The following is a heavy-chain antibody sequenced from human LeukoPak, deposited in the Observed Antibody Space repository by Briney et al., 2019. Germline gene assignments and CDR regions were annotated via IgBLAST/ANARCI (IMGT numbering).Heavy chain of an antibody. CDR1: GFTFSSYA. J-gene: IGHJ3*02. D-gene: IGHD5-18*01. CDR3: ARVGPWIQHAFDI. Sequence: GGSLRLSCAASGFTFSSYAMHWVRQAPGKGLEWVAVISYDGSNKYYADSVKGRFTISRDNSKNTLYLQMNSLRAEDTAVYYCARVGPWIQHAFDIWGQGTMVTVSS. V-gene: IGHV3-30*04. CDR2: ISYDGSNK.